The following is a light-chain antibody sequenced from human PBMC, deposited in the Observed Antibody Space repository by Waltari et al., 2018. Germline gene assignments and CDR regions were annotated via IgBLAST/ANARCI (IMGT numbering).Light chain of an antibody. V-gene: IGLV1-44*01. J-gene: IGLJ3*02. CDR3: ATWDDNLSGSWV. CDR1: SSNIGGNC. Sequence: QSVLTQQPSVSGAPGQGVAIPCSGSSSNIGGNCVTWFQQLPGTAPKLLIPSDDQRPSGVPDRFPGSKSGTSASLAISGLQSEDEADYYCATWDDNLSGSWVFGGGTKLTVL. CDR2: SDD.